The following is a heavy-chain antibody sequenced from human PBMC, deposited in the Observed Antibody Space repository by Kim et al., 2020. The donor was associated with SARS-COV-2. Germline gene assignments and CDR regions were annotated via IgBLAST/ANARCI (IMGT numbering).Heavy chain of an antibody. V-gene: IGHV3-23*01. CDR2: ISGSGGST. J-gene: IGHJ4*02. Sequence: GGSLRLSCAASGFTFSSYAMSWVRQAPGKGLEWVSAISGSGGSTYYADSVKGRFTISRDNSKNTLYLQMNSLRAEDTAVYYCAKVARGGLSYGDHRENWGQGTLVTVSS. CDR1: GFTFSSYA. CDR3: AKVARGGLSYGDHREN. D-gene: IGHD4-17*01.